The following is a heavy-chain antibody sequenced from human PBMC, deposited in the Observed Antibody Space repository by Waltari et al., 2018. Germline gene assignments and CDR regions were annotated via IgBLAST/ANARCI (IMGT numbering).Heavy chain of an antibody. CDR3: AKDRAETGTIHHFDY. D-gene: IGHD1-1*01. Sequence: QVHLVESGGGVVQPGRSLRLSCAASRFTFSKYGMPWVRQAPGKGLEWVAGIWYDGSNKYYGDSVKGRFTISRDNSNNMLYLQLNSLRAEDTAVYHCAKDRAETGTIHHFDYWGQGTLVTVSS. CDR2: IWYDGSNK. V-gene: IGHV3-33*06. CDR1: RFTFSKYG. J-gene: IGHJ4*02.